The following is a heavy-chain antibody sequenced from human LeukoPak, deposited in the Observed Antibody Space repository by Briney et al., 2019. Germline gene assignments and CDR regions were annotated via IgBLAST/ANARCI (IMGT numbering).Heavy chain of an antibody. Sequence: KPSETLSLTCTVSGVSISDSNYYWGWIRQPPGRGLEWIGNIYYSGSAYYSPSLKSRVTVSVDTSKNQFSLKLNSVTAADTALYYCASQSTIAAARIDPWGQGTLVTVSS. J-gene: IGHJ5*02. CDR1: GVSISDSNYY. V-gene: IGHV4-39*01. CDR2: IYYSGSA. D-gene: IGHD6-25*01. CDR3: ASQSTIAAARIDP.